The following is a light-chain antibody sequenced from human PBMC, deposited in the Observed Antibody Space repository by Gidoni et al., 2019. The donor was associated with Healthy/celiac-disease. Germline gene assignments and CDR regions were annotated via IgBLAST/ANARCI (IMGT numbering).Light chain of an antibody. J-gene: IGKJ4*01. CDR1: QSVSSSY. Sequence: EIVLTQSPGTLSLSPGERANLSCRASQSVSSSYLAWYQQKPGQAPRLLIYGASSRATGIPDRFSGSGSGTDFTLTISRLEPEDFAVYYCQPYGSSPLTFGGGTKVEIK. CDR2: GAS. CDR3: QPYGSSPLT. V-gene: IGKV3-20*01.